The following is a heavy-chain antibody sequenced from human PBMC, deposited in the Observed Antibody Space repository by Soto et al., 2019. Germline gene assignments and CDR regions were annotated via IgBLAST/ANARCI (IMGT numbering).Heavy chain of an antibody. CDR2: IYHSGST. J-gene: IGHJ6*02. V-gene: IGHV4-4*02. Sequence: PSEPLSLTCTVSGGSLSSSNWWSCVRHPPVKGLEWIGEIYHSGSTNYNPSLKSRVTISVDKSKNQFSLKLSSATAADTAVYYCARADTVYSSSKLHYYYYYGMDVWGQGNTVTGSS. CDR1: GGSLSSSNW. CDR3: ARADTVYSSSKLHYYYYYGMDV. D-gene: IGHD6-6*01.